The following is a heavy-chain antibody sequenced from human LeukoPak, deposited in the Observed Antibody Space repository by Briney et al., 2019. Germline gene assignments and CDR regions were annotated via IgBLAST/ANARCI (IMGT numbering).Heavy chain of an antibody. Sequence: GGSLRLSCAASGFAFDDYAMHWVRRAPGKGLEWVSLISGDGGSTYYADSVKGRFTISRDNSKNSLYLQMNSLRTEDTALYYCAKDILLYYDSSGYFDYWGQGTLVTVSS. CDR2: ISGDGGST. CDR3: AKDILLYYDSSGYFDY. J-gene: IGHJ4*02. CDR1: GFAFDDYA. V-gene: IGHV3-43*02. D-gene: IGHD3-22*01.